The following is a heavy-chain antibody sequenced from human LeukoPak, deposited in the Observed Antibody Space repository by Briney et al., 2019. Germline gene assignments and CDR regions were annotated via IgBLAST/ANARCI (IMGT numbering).Heavy chain of an antibody. Sequence: GGSLRLSCAASGFTFSSYAMSWVHQAPGKGLEWVSAISGSGGSTYYADSVKGRFTISRDNSKNTLYLQMNSLRAEDTAVYYCAKAWPAAGTLLYFDYWGQGTLVTVSS. CDR3: AKAWPAAGTLLYFDY. V-gene: IGHV3-23*01. D-gene: IGHD6-13*01. CDR1: GFTFSSYA. J-gene: IGHJ4*02. CDR2: ISGSGGST.